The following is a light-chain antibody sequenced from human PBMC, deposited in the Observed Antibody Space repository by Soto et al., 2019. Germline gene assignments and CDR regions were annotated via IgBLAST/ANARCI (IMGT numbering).Light chain of an antibody. CDR3: QQYCSSPRT. Sequence: EIVLTQSPGTLSLSPGERATRSCRASQSVSSSYLAWYQQKPGQAPRLLIYGPSSRDTGIPDRFSDSGSGTDFTLTISRLEPEDFAVYYGQQYCSSPRTLRQGTQVEIK. CDR2: GPS. J-gene: IGKJ1*01. CDR1: QSVSSSY. V-gene: IGKV3-20*01.